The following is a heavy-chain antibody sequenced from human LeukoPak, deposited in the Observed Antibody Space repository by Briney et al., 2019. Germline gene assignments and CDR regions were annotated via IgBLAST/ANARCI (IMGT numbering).Heavy chain of an antibody. Sequence: EASVRVSCKASGGTFSSYTISWVRQAPGQGLEWMGRIIPILGIANYAQKFQGRVTITADKSTSTAYMELSSLRSEDTAVYYCARARSTNGYGESYDYWGQGTLVTVSS. V-gene: IGHV1-69*02. J-gene: IGHJ4*02. CDR3: ARARSTNGYGESYDY. CDR1: GGTFSSYT. CDR2: IIPILGIA. D-gene: IGHD4-17*01.